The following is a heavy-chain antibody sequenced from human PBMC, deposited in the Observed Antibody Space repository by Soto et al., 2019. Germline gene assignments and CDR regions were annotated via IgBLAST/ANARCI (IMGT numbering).Heavy chain of an antibody. CDR1: GVSVSSRSIY. J-gene: IGHJ6*02. V-gene: IGHV4-61*01. CDR3: ARDPGRPLSADDQGVMIPYYAMDV. D-gene: IGHD3-16*01. Sequence: SETLSLTCTASGVSVSSRSIYWSWIPQPPGRELESIGYIYESENNNYNPALKSRTTISHDTSNNQFPQMLSSVTNADTAFYYCARDPGRPLSADDQGVMIPYYAMDVWGQGTTVTVSS. CDR2: IYESENN.